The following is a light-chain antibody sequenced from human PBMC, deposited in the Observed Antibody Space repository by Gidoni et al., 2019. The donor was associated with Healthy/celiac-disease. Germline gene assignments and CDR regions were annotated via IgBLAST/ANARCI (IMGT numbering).Light chain of an antibody. V-gene: IGKV1-39*01. CDR2: AAS. CDR3: QQSYSTPPLT. Sequence: DIQMTHSPSSLSASVGDRVTITCRASQSISSYLTWYQQKPGKAPKHLIYAASSLQSGVPSRFSGSGSGTDFTITISSMQPEDCATYYCQQSYSTPPLTFGGGTKVEIK. J-gene: IGKJ4*01. CDR1: QSISSY.